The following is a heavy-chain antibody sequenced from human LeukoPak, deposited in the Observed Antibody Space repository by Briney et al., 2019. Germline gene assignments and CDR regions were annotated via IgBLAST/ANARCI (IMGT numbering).Heavy chain of an antibody. CDR1: GGSVTDYY. D-gene: IGHD1-1*01. Sequence: PSETLSLTCTVSGGSVTDYYWSWIRQSPGKGLEWIGYIYYTGTSYNPSLKSRVTISVDTSKNQFSLKLSSVTAADTAVYYCARVNNWNDVRAFDIWGQGTMVTVSS. CDR3: ARVNNWNDVRAFDI. V-gene: IGHV4-59*02. CDR2: IYYTGT. J-gene: IGHJ3*02.